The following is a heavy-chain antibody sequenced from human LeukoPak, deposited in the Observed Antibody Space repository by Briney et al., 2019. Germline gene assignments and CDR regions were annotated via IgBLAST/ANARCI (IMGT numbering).Heavy chain of an antibody. D-gene: IGHD3-9*01. Sequence: GASVKVSCKASGGTFSSYAISWVRQAPGQGLEWMGGIIPIFGTANYAQKFQGRVTITTDESTSTAYMELSSLRSEDTAVYYCARGDSLTGSTTVWGQGTLGHRLL. CDR2: IIPIFGTA. CDR1: GGTFSSYA. V-gene: IGHV1-69*05. CDR3: ARGDSLTGSTTV. J-gene: IGHJ4*02.